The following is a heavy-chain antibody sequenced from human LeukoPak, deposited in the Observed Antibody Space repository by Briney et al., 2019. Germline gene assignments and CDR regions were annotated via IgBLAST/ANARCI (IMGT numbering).Heavy chain of an antibody. V-gene: IGHV1-2*02. CDR2: INPNSGGT. D-gene: IGHD3-9*01. Sequence: ASVKVSCKASGYTFTGYYMHWVREAPGQGLEWMGWINPNSGGTNYAQKFQGRVTMTRDTSISTAYMELSRLRSDDTAVYYCARVAPDYDILTGPPLYFDYWGQGTLVTVSS. CDR3: ARVAPDYDILTGPPLYFDY. CDR1: GYTFTGYY. J-gene: IGHJ4*02.